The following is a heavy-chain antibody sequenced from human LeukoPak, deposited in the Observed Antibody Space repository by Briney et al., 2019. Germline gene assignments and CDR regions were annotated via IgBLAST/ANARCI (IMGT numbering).Heavy chain of an antibody. V-gene: IGHV3-43*02. Sequence: GGSLRLSCAASGFTFSDCAMTWVRQAPGKGLQWVSLISADGGSTYYGDSVKGRFTISRDNSKNSLYLQMNSLTTEDTAFYYCAKDKAGTIVWYGRWAIGLFDYWGQGTLLTVSS. J-gene: IGHJ4*02. D-gene: IGHD3-10*01. CDR1: GFTFSDCA. CDR2: ISADGGST. CDR3: AKDKAGTIVWYGRWAIGLFDY.